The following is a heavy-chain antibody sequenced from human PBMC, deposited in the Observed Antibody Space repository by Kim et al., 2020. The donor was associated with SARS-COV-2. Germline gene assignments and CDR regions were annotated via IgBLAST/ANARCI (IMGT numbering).Heavy chain of an antibody. CDR2: ISAYNGNT. V-gene: IGHV1-18*01. CDR1: GYTFTSYG. Sequence: ASVKVSCKASGYTFTSYGISWVRQAPGQGLEWMGWISAYNGNTNYAQKLQGRVTMTTDTSTSTAYMELRSLRSDDTAVYYCASASSISCNRGAYYYYYGMDVWGHGATVTVSS. J-gene: IGHJ6*02. CDR3: ASASSISCNRGAYYYYYGMDV. D-gene: IGHD2-2*01.